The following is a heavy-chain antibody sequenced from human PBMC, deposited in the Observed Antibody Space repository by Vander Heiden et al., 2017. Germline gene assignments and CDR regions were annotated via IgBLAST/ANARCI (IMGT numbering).Heavy chain of an antibody. J-gene: IGHJ4*02. CDR3: ARDVDYLFDY. CDR2: IKQDGSEK. V-gene: IGHV3-7*01. CDR1: GFTFNSYW. Sequence: VHLVASGGGLVEPGRSLRRSCAASGFTFNSYWMSWVRQAPGKGLEWVANIKQDGSEKYYVDSVKGRFTISRDNAKNSLYLQMNSLRAEDTAVYYCARDVDYLFDYWGQGTLVTVSS. D-gene: IGHD4-17*01.